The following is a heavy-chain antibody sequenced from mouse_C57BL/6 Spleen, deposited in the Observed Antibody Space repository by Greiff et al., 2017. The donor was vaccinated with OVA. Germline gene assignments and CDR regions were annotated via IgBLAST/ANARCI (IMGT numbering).Heavy chain of an antibody. CDR1: GFTFTDYY. D-gene: IGHD4-1*02. J-gene: IGHJ1*03. Sequence: EVQRVESGGGLVQPGGSLSLSCAASGFTFTDYYMSWVRQPPGKALEWLGFIRNKANGYTTEYSASVKGRFTISRDNSQSILYLQMNALRAEDSAAYYCASRINWDRYFDVWGTGTTVTVSS. V-gene: IGHV7-3*01. CDR2: IRNKANGYTT. CDR3: ASRINWDRYFDV.